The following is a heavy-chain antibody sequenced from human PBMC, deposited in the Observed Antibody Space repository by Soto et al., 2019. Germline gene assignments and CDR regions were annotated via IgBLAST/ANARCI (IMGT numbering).Heavy chain of an antibody. CDR1: GFTFSSYW. D-gene: IGHD3-10*01. Sequence: GGSLRLSCAASGFTFSSYWMSWVRQAPGKGLEWVANIKQDGSEKYYVDSVKGRFTISRDNAKNSLYLQMNSLRAEDTAVYYCAREPEYYYGSGSYRGYFDYWGQGTLVTVSS. J-gene: IGHJ4*02. V-gene: IGHV3-7*01. CDR2: IKQDGSEK. CDR3: AREPEYYYGSGSYRGYFDY.